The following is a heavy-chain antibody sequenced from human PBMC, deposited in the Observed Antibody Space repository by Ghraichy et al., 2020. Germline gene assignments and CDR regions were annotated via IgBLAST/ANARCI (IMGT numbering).Heavy chain of an antibody. CDR3: AKCDVGGRQYSFDS. D-gene: IGHD3-16*01. CDR1: GFTFTSYA. Sequence: GGSLRLSCAASGFTFTSYAMNWVRQAPEKGLEWVSGISGSGGSTYYADSVKGRFTISRDNSKNTLYLQMNSLRAEDTAVYYCAKCDVGGRQYSFDSWGQGTLVTVSS. CDR2: ISGSGGST. J-gene: IGHJ4*02. V-gene: IGHV3-23*01.